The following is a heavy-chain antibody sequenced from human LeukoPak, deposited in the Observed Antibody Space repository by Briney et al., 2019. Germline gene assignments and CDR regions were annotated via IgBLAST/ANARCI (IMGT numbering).Heavy chain of an antibody. CDR2: IYHSGST. J-gene: IGHJ4*02. D-gene: IGHD1-26*01. CDR3: ARVNGWELLRGVDY. V-gene: IGHV4-30-2*01. CDR1: GGSISSGGYY. Sequence: TLSLTCTVSGGSISSGGYYWSWIRQPPGKGLEWIGYIYHSGSTYYNPSLKSRVTISVDRSKNQFSLKLSSVTAADTAVYYCARVNGWELLRGVDYWGQGTLVTVSS.